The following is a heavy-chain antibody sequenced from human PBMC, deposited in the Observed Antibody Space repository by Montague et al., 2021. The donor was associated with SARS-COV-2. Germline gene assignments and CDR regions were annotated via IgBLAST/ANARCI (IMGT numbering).Heavy chain of an antibody. D-gene: IGHD6-13*01. CDR2: SDWDDDK. Sequence: PALVKPTQTLTLTCTFSGFSLSTSGMCVSWIRQPPGKALEWFARSDWDDDKYYSTSLKTRLTISKDTSKNQVVLTMTNMDPVDTATYYCARILVAAAGSPFDPWGQGTLVTVSS. J-gene: IGHJ5*02. V-gene: IGHV2-70*11. CDR1: GFSLSTSGMC. CDR3: ARILVAAAGSPFDP.